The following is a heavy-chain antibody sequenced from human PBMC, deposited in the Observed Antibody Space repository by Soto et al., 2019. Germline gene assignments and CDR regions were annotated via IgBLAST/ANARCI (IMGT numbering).Heavy chain of an antibody. D-gene: IGHD3-22*01. CDR3: ADTYYYDSSGRGGHDLDI. J-gene: IGHJ3*02. CDR2: IYTGDSDT. V-gene: IGHV5-51*01. Sequence: VDSLKISFKCSGYSFTSYWIFFVVQMPGKGLEWMGIIYTGDSDTRYSPSFQGQVTISADKSISTAYMQWSSLKASDTAMYYCADTYYYDSSGRGGHDLDIWGQGTM. CDR1: GYSFTSYW.